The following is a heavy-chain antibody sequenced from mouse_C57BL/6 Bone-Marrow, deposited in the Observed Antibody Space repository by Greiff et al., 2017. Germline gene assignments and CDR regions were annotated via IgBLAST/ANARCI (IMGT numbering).Heavy chain of an antibody. CDR1: GYTFTSYG. CDR3: ARYEWLLPSYAMDY. D-gene: IGHD2-3*01. V-gene: IGHV1-81*01. Sequence: QVQLQQSGAELARPGASVKLSCKASGYTFTSYGISWVKQRTGQGLEWIGEIYPRSGNTYYNEKFKGKATLTADKSSSTAYMELRSLTSEDSAVYFCARYEWLLPSYAMDYWGQGTSVTVSS. CDR2: IYPRSGNT. J-gene: IGHJ4*01.